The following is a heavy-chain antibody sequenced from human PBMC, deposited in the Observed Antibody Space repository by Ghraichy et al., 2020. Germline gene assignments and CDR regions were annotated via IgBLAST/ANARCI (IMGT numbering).Heavy chain of an antibody. CDR2: ISSSSSYI. CDR1: GFTFSSYS. Sequence: GESLNISCAASGFTFSSYSMSWVRQAPGKGLEWVSSISSSSSYIYYADSVKGRFTISRDNAKNSLYLQMNSLRAEDTAVYYCAEAATDAFDIWGQGTMVTVSS. CDR3: AEAATDAFDI. D-gene: IGHD6-13*01. J-gene: IGHJ3*02. V-gene: IGHV3-21*01.